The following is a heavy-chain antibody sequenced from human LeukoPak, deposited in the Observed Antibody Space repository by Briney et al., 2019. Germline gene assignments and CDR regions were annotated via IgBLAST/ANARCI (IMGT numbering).Heavy chain of an antibody. CDR1: GFTFSSYA. CDR2: ISGSGGST. D-gene: IGHD2-2*01. J-gene: IGHJ6*02. CDR3: AKWRDCSSTSCYVYYYYYGMDV. Sequence: GGSLRLSCVASGFTFSSYAMSWVRQAPGKGLEWVSAISGSGGSTYYADSVKGRFTISRDNSKNTLYLQMNSLRAEDTAVYYCAKWRDCSSTSCYVYYYYYGMDVWGQGTTVTVSS. V-gene: IGHV3-23*01.